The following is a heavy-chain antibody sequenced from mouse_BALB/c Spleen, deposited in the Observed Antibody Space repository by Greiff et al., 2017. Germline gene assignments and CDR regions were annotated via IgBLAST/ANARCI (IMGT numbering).Heavy chain of an antibody. CDR3: ARSDSGNLFDY. V-gene: IGHV3-2*02. Sequence: EVMLVESGPGLVKPSQSLSLTCTVTGYSITSDYAWNWIRQFPGNKLEWMGYISYSGSTSYNPSLKSRISITRDTSKNQFFLQLNSVTTEDTATYCCARSDSGNLFDYWGQGTTLTVSS. CDR1: GYSITSDYA. D-gene: IGHD2-1*01. CDR2: ISYSGST. J-gene: IGHJ2*01.